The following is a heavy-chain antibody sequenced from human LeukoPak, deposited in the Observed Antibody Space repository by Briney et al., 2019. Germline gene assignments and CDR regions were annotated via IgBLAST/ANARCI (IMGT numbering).Heavy chain of an antibody. V-gene: IGHV4-34*01. Sequence: PSETLSLTCAVYGGSFSGYYWSWIRQPPGKGLEWIGEINHSGSTNYNPSLKSRVTISVDTSKNQFSLKLSSVTAADTAVYYCAREHELASDYWGQGTLVTVSS. J-gene: IGHJ4*02. CDR3: AREHELASDY. D-gene: IGHD1-7*01. CDR1: GGSFSGYY. CDR2: INHSGST.